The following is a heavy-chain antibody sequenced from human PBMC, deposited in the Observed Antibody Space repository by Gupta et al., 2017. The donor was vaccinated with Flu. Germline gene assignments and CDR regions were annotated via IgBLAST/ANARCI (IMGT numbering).Heavy chain of an antibody. J-gene: IGHJ3*02. Sequence: EVQLLESGGGLVQPGGSLRLSCAASGITFSSYALSWVRQAPGKGLEWVSGISGSGGSTYYADSVKGRFTISRDNSKNTLYLQMNSLRAEDTAVYYCAKEYYYDSSGWAGPYDIWGQGTMVTVSS. V-gene: IGHV3-23*01. CDR1: GITFSSYA. CDR3: AKEYYYDSSGWAGPYDI. D-gene: IGHD3-22*01. CDR2: ISGSGGST.